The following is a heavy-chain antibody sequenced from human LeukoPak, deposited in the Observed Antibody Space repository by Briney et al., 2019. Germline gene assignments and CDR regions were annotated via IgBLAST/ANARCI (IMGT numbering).Heavy chain of an antibody. CDR2: IKSEPDGGTT. Sequence: PGGSLRLSCAASGFTFSAYYMSWIRQAPGKGLEWVGRIKSEPDGGTTDYAAPVKGKFTISRDDSKNTLYLQMNSLRAEDTALYYCTTDDRGYSYAPRYWGQGTLVTVSS. V-gene: IGHV3-15*01. J-gene: IGHJ4*02. CDR1: GFTFSAYY. D-gene: IGHD5-18*01. CDR3: TTDDRGYSYAPRY.